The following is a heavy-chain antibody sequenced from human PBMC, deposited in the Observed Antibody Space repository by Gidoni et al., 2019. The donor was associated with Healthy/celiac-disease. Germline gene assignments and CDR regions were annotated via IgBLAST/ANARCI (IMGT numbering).Heavy chain of an antibody. V-gene: IGHV5-51*01. CDR1: GYSFTSYW. CDR3: ARLYSNNPPEY. J-gene: IGHJ4*02. D-gene: IGHD4-4*01. Sequence: GYSFTSYWIGWVRQMPGKGLEWMGIIYPGDSDTRYSPSFQGQVTISADKSISTAYLQWSSLKASGTAMYYCARLYSNNPPEYWGQGTLVTVSS. CDR2: IYPGDSDT.